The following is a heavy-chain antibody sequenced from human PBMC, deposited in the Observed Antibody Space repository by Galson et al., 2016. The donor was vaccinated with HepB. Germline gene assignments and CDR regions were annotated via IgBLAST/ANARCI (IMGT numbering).Heavy chain of an antibody. CDR1: GFSINTYW. CDR3: ASIRVGATQVGAFDI. D-gene: IGHD1-26*01. Sequence: SLRLSCAASGFSINTYWMHWVRQAPGKGLVWVSRINSDGSSTNYADSVKGRFTISRDNAKNTLYLQMNSLRAEDTAVYYCASIRVGATQVGAFDIWGQGTMVTVSS. CDR2: INSDGSST. J-gene: IGHJ3*02. V-gene: IGHV3-74*01.